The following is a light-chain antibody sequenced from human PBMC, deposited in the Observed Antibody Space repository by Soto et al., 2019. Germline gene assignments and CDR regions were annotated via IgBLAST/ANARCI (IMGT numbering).Light chain of an antibody. J-gene: IGLJ3*02. CDR2: EVT. CDR1: SDDIGGYDY. Sequence: QSALPQTPSASGSPGQSVTISCTGSSDDIGGYDYVSWYQQHPGKAPKLIIYEVTNRPSGVSDRFSGSKSDNTASLTISGLQAEDEADYYCSSYTISSTWVFGGGTKVTVL. CDR3: SSYTISSTWV. V-gene: IGLV2-14*01.